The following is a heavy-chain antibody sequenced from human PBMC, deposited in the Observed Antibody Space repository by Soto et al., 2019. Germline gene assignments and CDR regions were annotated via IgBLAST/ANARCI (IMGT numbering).Heavy chain of an antibody. D-gene: IGHD6-19*01. J-gene: IGHJ3*02. CDR2: IIPILGIA. CDR1: GGTFSSYT. CDR3: ASYSSGSDDAFDI. V-gene: IGHV1-69*02. Sequence: GASVKVSCKASGGTFSSYTISWVRQAPGQGLEWMGRIIPILGIANYAQKFQGRVTITADKSTSTAYMELSSLRSEDTAVYYCASYSSGSDDAFDIWGQGTMVTVSS.